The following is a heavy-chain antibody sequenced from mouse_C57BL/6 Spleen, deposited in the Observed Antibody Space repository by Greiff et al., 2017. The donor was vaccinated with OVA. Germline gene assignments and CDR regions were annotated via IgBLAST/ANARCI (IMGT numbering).Heavy chain of an antibody. CDR2: IDPETGGT. V-gene: IGHV1-15*01. CDR3: TRGRYFDV. J-gene: IGHJ1*03. Sequence: VQLQESGAELVRPGASVTLSCKASGYTFTDYEMHWVKQTPVHGLEWIGAIDPETGGTAYNQKFKGKAILTADKSSSTAYMELRSLTSEDSAVYYCTRGRYFDVWGTGTTVTVSS. CDR1: GYTFTDYE.